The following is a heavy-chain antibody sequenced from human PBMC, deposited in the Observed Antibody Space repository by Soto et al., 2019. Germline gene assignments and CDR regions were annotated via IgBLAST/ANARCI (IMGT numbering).Heavy chain of an antibody. CDR1: GFTVSSNY. Sequence: LSLTCAASGFTVSSNYMSWVRQAPGKGLEWVSVIYSGGSTYYADSVKGRFTISRHNSKNTLYLQMNSLRAEDTAVYYCARACSGGSCYPDAFDIWGQGTMVTVSS. D-gene: IGHD2-15*01. V-gene: IGHV3-53*04. CDR2: IYSGGST. J-gene: IGHJ3*02. CDR3: ARACSGGSCYPDAFDI.